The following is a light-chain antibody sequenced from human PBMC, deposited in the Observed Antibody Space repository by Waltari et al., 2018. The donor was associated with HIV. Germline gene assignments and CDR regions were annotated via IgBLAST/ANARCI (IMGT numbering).Light chain of an antibody. CDR2: DVS. Sequence: QSALTQPRSVSGSPGQTVNISCTGTSSAVGGSTYVTWYQQHRGKAPKLMIYDVSKPPSGVPDRFSGSKSGNTASLSISGLQAEDDADYYCCSFAGTYTIFGGGTELTVL. V-gene: IGLV2-11*01. CDR3: CSFAGTYTI. J-gene: IGLJ2*01. CDR1: SSAVGGSTY.